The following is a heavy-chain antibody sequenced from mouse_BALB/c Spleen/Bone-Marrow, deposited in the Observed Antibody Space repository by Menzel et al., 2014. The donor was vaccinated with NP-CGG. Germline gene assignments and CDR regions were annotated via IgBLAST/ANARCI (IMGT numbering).Heavy chain of an antibody. D-gene: IGHD3-2*01. V-gene: IGHV1S56*01. J-gene: IGHJ3*01. Sequence: QVQLQQSGPVLVKPGALVKISCKASGYTFTSYDINWVKQRPGQGLEWIGWIYPGDGSTKYNEKFKGKATLTADKSSSTAYMQVSSLTSEDSAVYFCAMTARGGFAYWGQGTLVTVSA. CDR2: IYPGDGST. CDR1: GYTFTSYD. CDR3: AMTARGGFAY.